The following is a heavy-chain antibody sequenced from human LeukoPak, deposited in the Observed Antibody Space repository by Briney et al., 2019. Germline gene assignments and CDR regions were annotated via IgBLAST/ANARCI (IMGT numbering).Heavy chain of an antibody. Sequence: GASVKVSCKASGYTFTGYYMHWVRQAPGQGLEWMGWINPNSGGTNYAQKFQGRVTMTRDTSISTAYMELSRPRSDDTAVYYCARPYYYDSSGYYYGWFDPWGQGTLVTVSS. V-gene: IGHV1-2*02. CDR1: GYTFTGYY. CDR2: INPNSGGT. J-gene: IGHJ5*02. CDR3: ARPYYYDSSGYYYGWFDP. D-gene: IGHD3-22*01.